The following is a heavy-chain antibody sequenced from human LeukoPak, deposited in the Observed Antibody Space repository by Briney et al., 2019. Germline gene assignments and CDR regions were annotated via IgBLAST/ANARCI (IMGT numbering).Heavy chain of an antibody. CDR2: IWYDGSNK. V-gene: IGHV3-33*01. CDR1: GFTFTIYG. D-gene: IGHD1/OR15-1a*01. J-gene: IGHJ4*02. Sequence: GRSLRLSCAASGFTFTIYGMHWVRPAPDKGLEWVAVIWYDGSNKYYADSVKGRFTISRDNSKNTLYLQMNSLRAEDTALYYCARDLTRTDNWGQGTLVTVSS. CDR3: ARDLTRTDN.